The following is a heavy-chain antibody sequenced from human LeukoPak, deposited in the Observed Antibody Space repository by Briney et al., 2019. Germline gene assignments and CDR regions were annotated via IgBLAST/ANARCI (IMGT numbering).Heavy chain of an antibody. CDR3: ARVLSGSYYFDY. V-gene: IGHV1-69*05. J-gene: IGHJ4*02. D-gene: IGHD1-26*01. CDR1: GYTFTGYY. CDR2: IIPIFGTA. Sequence: SVKVSCKASGYTFTGYYMHWVRQAPGQGLEWMGGIIPIFGTANYAQKFQGRVTITTDESTSTAYMELSSLRSEDTAVYYCARVLSGSYYFDYWGQGTLVTVSS.